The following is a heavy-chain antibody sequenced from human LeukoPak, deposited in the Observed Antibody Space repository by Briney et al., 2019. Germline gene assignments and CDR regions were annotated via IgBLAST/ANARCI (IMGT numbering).Heavy chain of an antibody. Sequence: GGSLRLSCAVSGFIVSYNYMSWVRQAPGKGLEWVGRIRSTTDGATTDYAAPVKGRFTISRDDSKNTLYLQMNSLKTEDTAVYYCTTDLGYCSSTSCPATNDAFDIWGQGTMVTVSS. V-gene: IGHV3-15*01. J-gene: IGHJ3*02. CDR1: GFIVSYNY. D-gene: IGHD2-2*01. CDR2: IRSTTDGATT. CDR3: TTDLGYCSSTSCPATNDAFDI.